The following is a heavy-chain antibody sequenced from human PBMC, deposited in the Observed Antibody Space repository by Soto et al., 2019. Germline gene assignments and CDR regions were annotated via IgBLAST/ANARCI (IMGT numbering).Heavy chain of an antibody. CDR3: AKGSVGATEFGLPDY. Sequence: GGSLRLSCAASGFTFDDYAMHWVRQAPGKGLEWVSGISWNSGSIGYADSVKGRFTISRDNAKNSLYLQMNSLRAEDTALYYCAKGSVGATEFGLPDYWGQGTLVTVS. D-gene: IGHD1-26*01. CDR1: GFTFDDYA. J-gene: IGHJ4*02. V-gene: IGHV3-9*01. CDR2: ISWNSGSI.